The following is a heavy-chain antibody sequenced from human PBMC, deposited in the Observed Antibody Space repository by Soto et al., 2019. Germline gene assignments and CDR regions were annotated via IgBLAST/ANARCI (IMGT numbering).Heavy chain of an antibody. V-gene: IGHV4-39*01. J-gene: IGHJ5*02. CDR2: IYYSGST. D-gene: IGHD2-21*02. Sequence: PEARRHTYSVSAGSTSRGRYFGGWIRQPPRKGLEWIGSIYYSGSTYYNPSLKSRVTVSVDTSKNQFSLKLSSVTAADTAVYYCARHPSDFWFDPWGQGTLVTVS. CDR1: AGSTSRGRYF. CDR3: ARHPSDFWFDP.